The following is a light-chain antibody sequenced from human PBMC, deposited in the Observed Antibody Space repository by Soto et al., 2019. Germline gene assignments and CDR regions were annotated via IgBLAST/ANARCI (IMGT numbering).Light chain of an antibody. CDR3: RQLYHWPPLT. CDR1: QSVVRY. V-gene: IGKV3-11*01. CDR2: DAT. Sequence: EIVLTQSPVTLSLSPGDTATLSCRASQSVVRYVAWYQQKPGQAPRLLIYDATIRASGIPARFSGSGSGTDCSLTIRSLEPEDFAVYFCRQLYHWPPLTFGGGTKVEVK. J-gene: IGKJ4*01.